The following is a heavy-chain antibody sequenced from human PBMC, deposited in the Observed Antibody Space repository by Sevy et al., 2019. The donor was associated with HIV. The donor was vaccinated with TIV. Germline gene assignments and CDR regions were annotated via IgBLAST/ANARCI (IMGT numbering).Heavy chain of an antibody. V-gene: IGHV3-30*02. D-gene: IGHD3-10*01. CDR2: IRYDGNNK. CDR3: AKDRVSGTYYTGDFDY. J-gene: IGHJ4*02. Sequence: GGSLRLSCAASGFTFRTYGMQWVRQAPGKGLEWVAFIRYDGNNKYYTDSVKGRFTISRDNSKNTLYLQMNSLRAEDTAVYYCAKDRVSGTYYTGDFDYWGQGTLVTVSS. CDR1: GFTFRTYG.